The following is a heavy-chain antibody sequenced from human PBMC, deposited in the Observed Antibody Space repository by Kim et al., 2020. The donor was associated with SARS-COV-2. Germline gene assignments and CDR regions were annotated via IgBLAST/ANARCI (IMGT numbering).Heavy chain of an antibody. V-gene: IGHV1-69*13. D-gene: IGHD2-15*01. CDR3: ASSLVVAATHYYYYYGMDV. CDR2: IIHIFGTA. CDR1: GGTFSSYA. J-gene: IGHJ6*02. Sequence: SVKVSCKASGGTFSSYAISWVRQAPGQGLEWMGGIIHIFGTANYAQKFQGRVTITADESTSTAYMELSSLRSEDTAVYYCASSLVVAATHYYYYYGMDVWGQGTTVTVSS.